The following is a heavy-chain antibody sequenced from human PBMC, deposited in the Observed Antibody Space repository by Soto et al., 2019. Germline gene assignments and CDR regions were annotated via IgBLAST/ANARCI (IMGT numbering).Heavy chain of an antibody. CDR1: GGSISRSSYY. V-gene: IGHV4-39*01. Sequence: PSETLSLTCTVSGGSISRSSYYWGWIRQPPGKGLEWIGSIYYSGSTYYNPSLKSRVTISVDTSKNQFSLKLSSVTAADTAVYYCARGGYYYDSSGYYVPDAFDIWGQGTMVTVSS. D-gene: IGHD3-22*01. CDR2: IYYSGST. J-gene: IGHJ3*02. CDR3: ARGGYYYDSSGYYVPDAFDI.